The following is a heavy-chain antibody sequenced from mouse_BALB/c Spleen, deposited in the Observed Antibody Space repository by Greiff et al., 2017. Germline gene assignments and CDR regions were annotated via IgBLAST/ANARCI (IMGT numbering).Heavy chain of an antibody. D-gene: IGHD1-2*01. CDR3: ARGGTTATRAWFAY. CDR1: GFTFSSYA. V-gene: IGHV5-6-5*01. CDR2: ISSGGST. J-gene: IGHJ3*01. Sequence: DVKVEESGGGLVKPGGSLKLSCAASGFTFSSYAMSWVRQTPEKRLEWVASISSGGSTYYPDSVKGRFTISRDNARNILYLQMSSLRSEDTAMYYCARGGTTATRAWFAYWGQGTLVTVSA.